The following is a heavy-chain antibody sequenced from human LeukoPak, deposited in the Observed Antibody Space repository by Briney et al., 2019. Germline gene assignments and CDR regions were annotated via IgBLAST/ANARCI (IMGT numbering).Heavy chain of an antibody. CDR1: GFTFSSYG. Sequence: GRSLRLSCAASGFTFSSYGMHWVRQAPGKGLEWVTVISYDGRNIYYADSVKGRFTISRDNSKNTLYLQMNSLRAEDTAVYYCAKAFGYCSGGSCYYYYYSMDVWGKGTTVTVSS. CDR2: ISYDGRNI. D-gene: IGHD2-15*01. CDR3: AKAFGYCSGGSCYYYYYSMDV. J-gene: IGHJ6*04. V-gene: IGHV3-30*18.